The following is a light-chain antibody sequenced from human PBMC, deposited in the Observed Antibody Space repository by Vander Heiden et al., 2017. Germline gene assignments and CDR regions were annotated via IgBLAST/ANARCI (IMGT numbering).Light chain of an antibody. V-gene: IGLV7-46*01. Sequence: QAVVTQEPSLTVSPGGTVTLTCDSRTGAVTSGHYPYWFQQKPGQAPRTLIYDATNRHSWTPARFSGSLLGGKAALTLSGAQPEDEAEYYCLLSYGGARVFGGGTKLTVL. CDR1: TGAVTSGHY. CDR2: DAT. J-gene: IGLJ3*02. CDR3: LLSYGGARV.